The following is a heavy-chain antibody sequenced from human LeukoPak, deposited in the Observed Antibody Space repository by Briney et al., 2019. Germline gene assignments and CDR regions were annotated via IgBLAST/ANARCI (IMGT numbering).Heavy chain of an antibody. Sequence: SETLSLTCAVYGGSFSGYYWSWIRQPPGKGLEWIGEINHSGSTNYNPSLKSRVTISVDTSKNQFSLKLSSVTAADTAVYYCARGSVRVVRGVTDNWGQGTLVTVSS. J-gene: IGHJ4*02. CDR2: INHSGST. CDR1: GGSFSGYY. CDR3: ARGSVRVVRGVTDN. V-gene: IGHV4-34*01. D-gene: IGHD3-10*01.